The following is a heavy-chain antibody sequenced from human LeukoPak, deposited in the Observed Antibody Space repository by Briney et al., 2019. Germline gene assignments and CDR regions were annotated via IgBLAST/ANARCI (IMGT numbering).Heavy chain of an antibody. CDR1: GGSISTYY. V-gene: IGHV4-59*01. Sequence: SETLSLTCTVSGGSISTYYWNWIRQSPGKGLEWIGYMYYSGSTNYNPSLKSRVTISVDTSKNESSLKLSSVSAADTAVYYCARTPATTWTNHFDYWGQGTLVTVSS. J-gene: IGHJ4*02. CDR2: MYYSGST. D-gene: IGHD4-17*01. CDR3: ARTPATTWTNHFDY.